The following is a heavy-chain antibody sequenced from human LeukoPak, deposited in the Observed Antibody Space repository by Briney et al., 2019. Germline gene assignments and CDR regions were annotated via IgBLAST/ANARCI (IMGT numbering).Heavy chain of an antibody. CDR1: GFTFSSYA. D-gene: IGHD1-26*01. J-gene: IGHJ6*02. Sequence: GRSLRLSCAASGFTFSSYAMHWVRQAPGKGLEWVAVISYDGSNKYYADSVKGRFTISRDNSKNTLYLQMNSLRAEDTAVYYCARAEGGGSLLTRLYYYYGMDVWGQGTTVTVSS. V-gene: IGHV3-30-3*01. CDR3: ARAEGGGSLLTRLYYYYGMDV. CDR2: ISYDGSNK.